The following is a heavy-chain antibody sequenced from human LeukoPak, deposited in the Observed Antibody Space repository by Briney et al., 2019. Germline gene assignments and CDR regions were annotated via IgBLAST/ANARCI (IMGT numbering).Heavy chain of an antibody. CDR2: INWNGGST. J-gene: IGHJ3*02. CDR1: GFTFGDYA. V-gene: IGHV3-20*04. CDR3: ASFLWFGELLGAFDI. Sequence: PGGSLRLSCTASGFTFGDYAMSWFRQAPGKGLEWVSGINWNGGSTGYADSVKGRFTISRDNAKNSLYLQMNSLRAEDTALYYCASFLWFGELLGAFDIWGQGTMVTVSS. D-gene: IGHD3-10*01.